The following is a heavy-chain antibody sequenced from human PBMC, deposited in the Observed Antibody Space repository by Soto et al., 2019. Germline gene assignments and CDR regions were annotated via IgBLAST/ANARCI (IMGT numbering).Heavy chain of an antibody. CDR2: IYYSGST. V-gene: IGHV4-30-4*01. J-gene: IGHJ5*02. CDR1: GGSISSGDYY. CDR3: ARAKGLLTVTTSWFDP. Sequence: QVQLQESGPGLVKPSQTLSLTCTVSGGSISSGDYYWSWIRQPPGKGLEWIGYIYYSGSTYYNPSLKNRVTLSVDTSKNQFSLKLSSVTAAATALYYCARAKGLLTVTTSWFDPWGQGTLVTVSS. D-gene: IGHD4-17*01.